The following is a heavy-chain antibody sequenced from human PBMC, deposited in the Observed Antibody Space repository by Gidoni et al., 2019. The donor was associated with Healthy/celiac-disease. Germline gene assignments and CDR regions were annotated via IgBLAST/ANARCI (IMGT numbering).Heavy chain of an antibody. CDR1: GFTFSSYA. CDR3: AKPLGIAAAGTEYYFDY. Sequence: TASGFTFSSYAMSWVRQAPGKGLEWVSAISGSGGSTCYADSVKGRFTISRDNSKNTLYLQMNSLRAEDTAVYYCAKPLGIAAAGTEYYFDYWGQGTLVTVSS. J-gene: IGHJ4*02. V-gene: IGHV3-23*01. D-gene: IGHD6-13*01. CDR2: ISGSGGST.